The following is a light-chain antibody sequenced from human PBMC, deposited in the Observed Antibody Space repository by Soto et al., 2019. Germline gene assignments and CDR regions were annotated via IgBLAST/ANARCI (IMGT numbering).Light chain of an antibody. CDR3: QQYNNWPPYT. CDR2: GAS. J-gene: IGKJ2*01. V-gene: IGKV3-15*01. CDR1: QSVSSN. Sequence: DTVMTQSPATLSVSPGERTSLSCRASQSVSSNLAWYQQKPGQAPSLLIYGASTRATGIPARFSGSGSCTDFTLTISSLQSEDFAVYYCQQYNNWPPYTFGQGTKLEIK.